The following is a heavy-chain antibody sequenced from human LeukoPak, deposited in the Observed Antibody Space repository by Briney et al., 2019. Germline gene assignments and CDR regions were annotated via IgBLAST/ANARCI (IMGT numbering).Heavy chain of an antibody. D-gene: IGHD1-26*01. CDR3: GKNRYSRSLSHFGI. J-gene: IGHJ3*02. CDR1: GFTFTDYA. CDR2: ISHSGGGT. Sequence: GGSLRLSCAASGFTFTDYAMSWVRQAPEKGLEWVSTISHSGGGTYYAESVKGRFTISRDNAKNSLFLQMNSLRAEDTAVYYCGKNRYSRSLSHFGIWGQGTMVTVSS. V-gene: IGHV3-23*01.